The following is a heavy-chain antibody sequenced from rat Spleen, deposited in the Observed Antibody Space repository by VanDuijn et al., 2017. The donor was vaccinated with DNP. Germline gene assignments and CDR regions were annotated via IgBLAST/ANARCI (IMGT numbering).Heavy chain of an antibody. CDR1: AYSITSNY. CDR2: ISYSGST. CDR3: ARLGTQGFTY. V-gene: IGHV3-1*01. D-gene: IGHD1-5*01. J-gene: IGHJ3*01. Sequence: EVQLQESGPGLVKPSQSLSLTCSVTAYSITSNYWAWIRKFPGNKMEWMGYISYSGSTTYNPSLKSRISITRDTSKNQFFLQVNSVTTEDTATYYCARLGTQGFTYWGQGTLVTVSS.